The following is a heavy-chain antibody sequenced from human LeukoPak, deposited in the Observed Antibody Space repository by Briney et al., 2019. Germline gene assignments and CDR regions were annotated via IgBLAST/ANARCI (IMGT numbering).Heavy chain of an antibody. Sequence: GESLKISCKGSGYSFSSYGISWVRQAPGQGLGWMGWISAYNGNTDYAQNLQGRVTMTTDTSTSTAYMELRSLRSDDTAVYYCARGVAMVRGIYDYWGQGTLVTVSS. V-gene: IGHV1-18*01. CDR1: GYSFSSYG. CDR3: ARGVAMVRGIYDY. J-gene: IGHJ4*02. D-gene: IGHD3-10*01. CDR2: ISAYNGNT.